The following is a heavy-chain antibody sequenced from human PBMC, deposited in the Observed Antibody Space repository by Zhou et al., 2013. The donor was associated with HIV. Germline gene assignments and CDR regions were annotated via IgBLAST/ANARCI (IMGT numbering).Heavy chain of an antibody. V-gene: IGHV1-69*05. J-gene: IGHJ2*01. CDR1: GGTFSSYA. CDR2: IIAVFGTT. CDR3: ASSSSYSSSWYRYLDV. D-gene: IGHD6-13*01. Sequence: QVQLVQSGAEVKKPGSSVKVSCKASGGTFSSYAISWVRQAPGQGLEWMGGIIAVFGTTTYAQRFQGRVTITTDESRTTAYMELRSLRLEDTAVYYCASSSSYSSSWYRYLDVWGRGTPVAVSS.